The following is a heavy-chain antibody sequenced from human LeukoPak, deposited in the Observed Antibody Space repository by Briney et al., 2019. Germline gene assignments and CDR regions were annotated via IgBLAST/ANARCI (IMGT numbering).Heavy chain of an antibody. CDR1: GYTFTGYW. D-gene: IGHD3-22*01. CDR2: INPNSGST. CDR3: ARVDEGLAGPRVVDYYYYMDV. V-gene: IGHV1-2*02. Sequence: GASVKVSCKASGYTFTGYWMHWVRQGPGQGLEWMGWINPNSGSTNYAHNFQGRVTMTRDTSISTAYMELSSLRSDDTAVYYCARVDEGLAGPRVVDYYYYMDVWGKGTTVTVSS. J-gene: IGHJ6*03.